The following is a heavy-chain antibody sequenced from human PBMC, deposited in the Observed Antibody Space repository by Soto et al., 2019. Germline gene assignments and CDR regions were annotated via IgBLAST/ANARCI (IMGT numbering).Heavy chain of an antibody. Sequence: EVQLVESGGGLVKPGGSLRLSCAASGFTFSNAWMSWVRQAPGKGLEWVGRIKSKTDGGTTDYAAPVKGRFTISRDDSKDTLYLQMNSLKTEDTAVYYCTTDGLTVTTPSPDYWGQGTLVTVSS. CDR3: TTDGLTVTTPSPDY. J-gene: IGHJ4*02. V-gene: IGHV3-15*01. CDR1: GFTFSNAW. D-gene: IGHD4-17*01. CDR2: IKSKTDGGTT.